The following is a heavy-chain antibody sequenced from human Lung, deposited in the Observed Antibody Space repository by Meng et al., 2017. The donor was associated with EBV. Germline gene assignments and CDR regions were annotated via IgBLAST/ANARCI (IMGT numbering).Heavy chain of an antibody. CDR2: INPKSDNT. V-gene: IGHV1-8*01. Sequence: QVRMVPAGAEEKKPGTSVKVLCKTSGYTFTSYDINWVRQAAGQGLEWLGWINPKSDNTGSAQKFRGRVTMTRNISINTAYMELSSLRSEDTAVYYCASGRPVARAALDVWGQGTLVTVSS. CDR1: GYTFTSYD. J-gene: IGHJ4*03. CDR3: ASGRPVARAALDV. D-gene: IGHD6-13*01.